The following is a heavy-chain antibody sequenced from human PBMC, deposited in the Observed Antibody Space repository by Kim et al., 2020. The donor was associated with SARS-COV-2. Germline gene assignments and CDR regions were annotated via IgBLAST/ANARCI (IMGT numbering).Heavy chain of an antibody. CDR2: TSSDGSVI. Sequence: GGSLRLSCLASGFTFSYSAMSWIRQAPGKGPEWVAVTSSDGSVIYSAYSVQGRFTITRANAGKTMYLYMDILSAQNTATAYYSREGYASGSKVDCDYWC. V-gene: IGHV3-30*04. CDR3: SREGYASGSKVDCDY. D-gene: IGHD3-10*01. J-gene: IGHJ4*01. CDR1: GFTFSYSA.